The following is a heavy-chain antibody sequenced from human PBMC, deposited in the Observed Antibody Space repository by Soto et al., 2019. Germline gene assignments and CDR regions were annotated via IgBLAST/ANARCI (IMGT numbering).Heavy chain of an antibody. CDR3: ARGIRIVVVQRDAPDKYYFDY. J-gene: IGHJ4*02. CDR2: INHSGST. CDR1: GGSFSGYY. V-gene: IGHV4-34*01. D-gene: IGHD3-22*01. Sequence: SETLSLTCAVYGGSFSGYYWSWIRQPPGKGLEWIGEINHSGSTNYNPSLKSRVTISVDTSKNQFSLKLSSVTAADTAVYYCARGIRIVVVQRDAPDKYYFDYWGQGTLVTVSS.